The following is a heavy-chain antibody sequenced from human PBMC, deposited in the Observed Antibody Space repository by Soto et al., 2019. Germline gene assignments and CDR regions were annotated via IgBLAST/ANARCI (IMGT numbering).Heavy chain of an antibody. Sequence: QVQLQESGPGLVKPSQTLSLTCTVSGGSISSGDYYWSWIRQPPGKGLEWIGYIYYSGSTYYNPSLKSRVTISVDTSKNQFSLKLSSVTAADTAVYYCARVIGNKLIRYCDWLQGGFFDYWGQGTLGTVSS. CDR1: GGSISSGDYY. D-gene: IGHD3-9*01. V-gene: IGHV4-30-4*01. CDR2: IYYSGST. J-gene: IGHJ4*02. CDR3: ARVIGNKLIRYCDWLQGGFFDY.